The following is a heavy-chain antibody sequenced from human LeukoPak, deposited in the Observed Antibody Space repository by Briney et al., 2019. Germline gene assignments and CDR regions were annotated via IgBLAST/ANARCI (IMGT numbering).Heavy chain of an antibody. Sequence: ASVKVSCKASGYTFTGYYMHWVRQAPGQGLEWMGWINPNSGGTNYAQKFQGRVTMTRDTSISTAYMELSRLRSDDTAVYYCARGLGLAYGDLVDYWGQGTLVTVSS. CDR3: ARGLGLAYGDLVDY. CDR1: GYTFTGYY. CDR2: INPNSGGT. V-gene: IGHV1-2*02. D-gene: IGHD4-17*01. J-gene: IGHJ4*02.